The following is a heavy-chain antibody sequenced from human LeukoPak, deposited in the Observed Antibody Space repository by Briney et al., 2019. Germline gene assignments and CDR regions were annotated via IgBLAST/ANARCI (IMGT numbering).Heavy chain of an antibody. CDR1: GGSISSGDYY. J-gene: IGHJ4*02. CDR3: ARDRVDYYGPGSYHIFDY. CDR2: IYYSGST. D-gene: IGHD3-10*01. V-gene: IGHV4-30-4*01. Sequence: SETLSLTCTVSGGSISSGDYYWSWIRQPPGKGLEWIGYIYYSGSTYYNPSLKSRVTISVDTSKNQFSLKLSSVTAADTAVYYCARDRVDYYGPGSYHIFDYWGQGTLVTVSS.